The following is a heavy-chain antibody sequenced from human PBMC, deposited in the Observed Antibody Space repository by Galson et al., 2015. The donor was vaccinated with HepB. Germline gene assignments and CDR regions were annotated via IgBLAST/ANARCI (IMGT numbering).Heavy chain of an antibody. D-gene: IGHD6-19*01. J-gene: IGHJ4*02. CDR2: IYHSGST. CDR1: GYSISSGYY. CDR3: ARGSSGWFDY. V-gene: IGHV4-38-2*02. Sequence: ETLSLTCTVSGYSISSGYYWGWIRQPPGKGLEWIGSIYHSGSTYYNPSLKSRVTISVDTSKNQFSLKLSSVTAADTAVYYCARGSSGWFDYWGQGTLVTVSS.